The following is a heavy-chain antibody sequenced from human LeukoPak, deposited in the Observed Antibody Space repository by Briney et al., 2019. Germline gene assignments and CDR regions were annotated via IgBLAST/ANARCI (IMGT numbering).Heavy chain of an antibody. CDR2: IKQEGSEK. J-gene: IGHJ4*02. CDR1: GFTFSNYW. V-gene: IGHV3-7*01. CDR3: ARDRWGYNYDSSGYYIGY. D-gene: IGHD3-22*01. Sequence: GGSPRLSCAASGFTFSNYWMSWVRQAPGKGLEWVANIKQEGSEKSYADSVKGRFTISRDNAKNTLYLQMNSLRDEDTAVYYCARDRWGYNYDSSGYYIGYWGQGTLVTVSS.